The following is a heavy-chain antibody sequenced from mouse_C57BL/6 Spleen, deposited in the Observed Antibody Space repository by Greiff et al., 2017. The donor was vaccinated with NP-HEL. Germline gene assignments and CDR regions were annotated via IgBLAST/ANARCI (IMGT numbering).Heavy chain of an antibody. D-gene: IGHD1-1*01. J-gene: IGHJ4*01. Sequence: VKLQQSGAELVKPGASVKISCKASGYAFSSYWMNWVKQRPGKGLEWIGQIYPGDGDTNYNGKFKGKATLTADKSSSTAYMQLSSLTSEDSAVYFCARYYYGSSTGDYAMDYWGQGTSVTVSS. V-gene: IGHV1-80*01. CDR3: ARYYYGSSTGDYAMDY. CDR1: GYAFSSYW. CDR2: IYPGDGDT.